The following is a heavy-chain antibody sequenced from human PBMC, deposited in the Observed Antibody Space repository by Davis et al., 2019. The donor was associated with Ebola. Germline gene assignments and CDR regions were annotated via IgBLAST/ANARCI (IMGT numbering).Heavy chain of an antibody. V-gene: IGHV3-33*01. CDR2: IWDDGSNK. Sequence: GGSLRLSCAASGFTLSGYDMNWVRQAPGKGLQWVAVIWDDGSNKYYADSVKGRFTISRDNFKNTLYLQMNSLRAEDTAVYYCATTPQYSSGQNKPFDYWGQGTLVTVSS. CDR1: GFTLSGYD. CDR3: ATTPQYSSGQNKPFDY. D-gene: IGHD6-19*01. J-gene: IGHJ4*02.